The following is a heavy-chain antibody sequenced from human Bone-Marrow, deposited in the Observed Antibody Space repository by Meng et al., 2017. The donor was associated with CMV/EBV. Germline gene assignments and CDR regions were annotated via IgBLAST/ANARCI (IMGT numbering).Heavy chain of an antibody. CDR2: IKSKTDGGTT. CDR3: TTDQYYYDSSGYYDNWFDP. Sequence: TAWMSWVRQAPGKGLELVGRIKSKTDGGTTDYAAPVKGRFTISRDDSKNTLYLQMNSLKTEDTAVYYCTTDQYYYDSSGYYDNWFDPWGQGTLVTVSS. D-gene: IGHD3-22*01. CDR1: TAW. J-gene: IGHJ5*02. V-gene: IGHV3-15*01.